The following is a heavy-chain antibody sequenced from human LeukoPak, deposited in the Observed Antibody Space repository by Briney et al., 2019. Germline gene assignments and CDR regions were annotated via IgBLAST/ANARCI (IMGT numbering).Heavy chain of an antibody. CDR1: GYTFTSYG. Sequence: ASVKVSCKPSGYTFTSYGISWVRQAPGQGVEWMGWMSAYNGNTNYAQKLQGRVTMTTDTSASTAYMALRSLSSDDTAVYYCARDRWGPSPTGITAWGQGTLVTVSS. D-gene: IGHD1-7*01. J-gene: IGHJ5*02. CDR2: MSAYNGNT. V-gene: IGHV1-18*01. CDR3: ARDRWGPSPTGITA.